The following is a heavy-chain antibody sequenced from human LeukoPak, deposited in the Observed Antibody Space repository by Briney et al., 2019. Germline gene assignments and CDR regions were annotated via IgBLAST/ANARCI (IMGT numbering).Heavy chain of an antibody. CDR1: GYTFTNNW. CDR3: ARQASGDLSTPFEC. Sequence: GHSLKIFCKGSGYTFTNNWIGWGRQMPGKGLEWMGIIYPGDSHTRYSPSFQGQVTTPADKSITTAYLQGSGLKASDTAIYYCARQASGDLSTPFECWVQGTLVSVSA. CDR2: IYPGDSHT. D-gene: IGHD3-16*02. J-gene: IGHJ4*02. V-gene: IGHV5-51*01.